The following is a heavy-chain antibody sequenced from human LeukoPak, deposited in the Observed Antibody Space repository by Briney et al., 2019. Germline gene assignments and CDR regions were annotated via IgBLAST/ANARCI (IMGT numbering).Heavy chain of an antibody. J-gene: IGHJ6*02. D-gene: IGHD6-6*01. CDR2: ISYDGSNK. Sequence: GRSLRLSCAASGFTFSSYGMHWVRQAPGKGLEWVAVISYDGSNKYYADSVKGRFTISRDNSKNTLYLQMNSLRAEDTAVYYCARDRRGGLYSSFNGMDVWGQGTTVTVSS. V-gene: IGHV3-30*03. CDR3: ARDRRGGLYSSFNGMDV. CDR1: GFTFSSYG.